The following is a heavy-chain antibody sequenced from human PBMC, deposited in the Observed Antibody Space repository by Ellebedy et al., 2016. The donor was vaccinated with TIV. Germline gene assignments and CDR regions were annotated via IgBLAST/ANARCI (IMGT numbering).Heavy chain of an antibody. CDR2: ISISGDRT. CDR1: GFTFTNFA. V-gene: IGHV3-23*01. Sequence: GGSLRLXCAASGFTFTNFAMSWVRQAPGKGLEWVSAISISGDRTYYADSVKGWFTISRDNSKNTLYLQMNSLRAEDTAVYYCAKLGRDGYNRFWDWGQGTLVTVSS. J-gene: IGHJ4*02. D-gene: IGHD5-24*01. CDR3: AKLGRDGYNRFWD.